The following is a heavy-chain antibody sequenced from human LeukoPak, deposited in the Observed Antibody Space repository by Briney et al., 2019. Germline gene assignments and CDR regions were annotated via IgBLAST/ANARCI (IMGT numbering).Heavy chain of an antibody. J-gene: IGHJ4*02. CDR1: GFTFDDHA. Sequence: GGSLRLSCAASGFTFDDHAMHWVRQAPGKGLEWVSGISWNSGSIGYADSVKGRFTISRGNAKNSLYLQMNSLRAEDTALYYCAKDMQEYYGSGSYYNVWGQGTLVTVSS. D-gene: IGHD3-10*01. V-gene: IGHV3-9*01. CDR2: ISWNSGSI. CDR3: AKDMQEYYGSGSYYNV.